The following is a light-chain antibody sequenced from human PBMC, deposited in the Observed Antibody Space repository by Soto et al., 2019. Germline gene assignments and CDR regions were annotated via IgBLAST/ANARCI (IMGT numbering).Light chain of an antibody. CDR2: NVN. CDR3: LSHTTSRTYV. CDR1: SSDVGSYNL. Sequence: QSVLTQPASVSGSPGQSITISCTGTSSDVGSYNLVSWYQQHPGKAPKLMIYNVNNRPSGVSYRFSGSKSGNTASLTISRLQTEDEADYYCLSHTTSRTYVFGPGTKVTVL. V-gene: IGLV2-14*02. J-gene: IGLJ1*01.